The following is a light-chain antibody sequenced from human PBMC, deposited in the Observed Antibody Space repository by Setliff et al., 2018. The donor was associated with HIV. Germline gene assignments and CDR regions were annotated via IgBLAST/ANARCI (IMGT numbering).Light chain of an antibody. CDR1: SSDIGTYNL. Sequence: QSVLTQPASVSGSPGQSITISCTGTSSDIGTYNLVSWYQQHPGKAPKVIIYEVNKRPSGVSNRFSGSKSGNTASLTISGLQTEDEADYFCASYRSPATYVFGIGTKVTVL. CDR3: ASYRSPATYV. CDR2: EVN. V-gene: IGLV2-14*02. J-gene: IGLJ1*01.